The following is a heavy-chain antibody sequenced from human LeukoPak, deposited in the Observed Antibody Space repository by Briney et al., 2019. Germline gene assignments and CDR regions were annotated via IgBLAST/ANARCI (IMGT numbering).Heavy chain of an antibody. Sequence: PGGSLRLSCAASGFIFSSYEMSWVRQAPGKGLERIAYISSNGNTRHFADSVKGRFTISRDNAKNSLYLQMNSLRAEDTAVYYCARVSRNVFDIWGQGTMVTVSS. D-gene: IGHD1-14*01. J-gene: IGHJ3*02. CDR3: ARVSRNVFDI. CDR2: ISSNGNTR. CDR1: GFIFSSYE. V-gene: IGHV3-48*03.